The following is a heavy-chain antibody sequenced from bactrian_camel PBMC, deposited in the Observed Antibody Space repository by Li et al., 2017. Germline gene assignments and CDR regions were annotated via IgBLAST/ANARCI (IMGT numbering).Heavy chain of an antibody. V-gene: IGHV3S55*01. CDR1: YTYDGGD. Sequence: QLVESGGGSVQAGGSLRLSCGYTYDGGDMAWFRQGPGKDREGVANLNSDGSTTYSDSVKGRFTISRDNAKNSLYLQMNGLKPEDTAMYYCALRGLGGYWGRGTQVTVS. D-gene: IGHD1*01. J-gene: IGHJ6*01. CDR2: LNSDGST. CDR3: ALRGLGGY.